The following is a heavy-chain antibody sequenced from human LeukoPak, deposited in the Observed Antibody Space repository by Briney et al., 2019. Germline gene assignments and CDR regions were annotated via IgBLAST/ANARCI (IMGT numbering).Heavy chain of an antibody. CDR1: GFTLRSYW. Sequence: QTGGSLRLSCAASGFTLRSYWMHWVRQAPGKGLEWVSLISADGGSTFSADSVKGRFSISRDNSKNSLYLQMNSLRSEDTAMYYCAKESGKFDYWGQGTLVAVSS. CDR3: AKESGKFDY. V-gene: IGHV3-43*02. CDR2: ISADGGST. J-gene: IGHJ4*02.